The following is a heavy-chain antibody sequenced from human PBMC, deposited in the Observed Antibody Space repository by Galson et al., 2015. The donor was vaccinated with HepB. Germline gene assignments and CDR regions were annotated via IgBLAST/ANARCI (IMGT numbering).Heavy chain of an antibody. D-gene: IGHD4-23*01. CDR2: IIPILGIA. V-gene: IGHV1-69*04. Sequence: SVKVSCKASGGTFSSYAISWVRQAPGQGLEWMGRIIPILGIANYAQKFQGRVTITADKSTSTAYMELSSLRSEDTAVYYCARVPDLYGGMGSDIWGQGTLVTVSS. CDR3: ARVPDLYGGMGSDI. J-gene: IGHJ4*02. CDR1: GGTFSSYA.